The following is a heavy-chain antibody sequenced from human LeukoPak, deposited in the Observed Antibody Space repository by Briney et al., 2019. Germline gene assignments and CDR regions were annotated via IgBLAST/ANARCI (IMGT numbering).Heavy chain of an antibody. CDR3: ARVRNGGNSGFIYYGMDV. CDR1: GFTFSSYG. CDR2: IWYDGSNK. J-gene: IGHJ6*02. Sequence: GGSLRLSCAAPGFTFSSYGMHWVRQAPGKGLEWVAVIWYDGSNKYYADSVKGRFTISRDNSKNTLYLQMNSLRAEDTAVYYCARVRNGGNSGFIYYGMDVWGQGTTVTVSS. V-gene: IGHV3-33*01. D-gene: IGHD4-23*01.